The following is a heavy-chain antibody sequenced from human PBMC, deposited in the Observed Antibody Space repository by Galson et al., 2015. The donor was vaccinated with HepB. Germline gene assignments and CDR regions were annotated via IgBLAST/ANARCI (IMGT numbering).Heavy chain of an antibody. D-gene: IGHD4-17*01. CDR2: TYYRSKWYN. J-gene: IGHJ5*02. V-gene: IGHV6-1*01. CDR1: GDSVSSNSAA. CDR3: AREWSDDYGDYATFDP. Sequence: CAISGDSVSSNSAAWNWIRQSPSRGLEWLGRTYYRSKWYNDYAVSVKSRITINPDTSKNQFSLQLNSVTPEDTAVYYCAREWSDDYGDYATFDPWGQGTLVTVSS.